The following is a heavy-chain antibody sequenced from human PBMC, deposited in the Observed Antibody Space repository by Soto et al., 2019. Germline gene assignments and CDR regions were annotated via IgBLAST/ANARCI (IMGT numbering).Heavy chain of an antibody. Sequence: QVQLVESGGGVVQPGRSLRLSCAASGFTFSNYGMHWVRQAPGKGLEWVAVISYDGNNKYYADSVKGRFTISRDNSKNTLYLQMNSLRAEDTAVYYSAKDQGCSGGSCYPWYFDYWGQGTLVTVSS. V-gene: IGHV3-30*18. D-gene: IGHD2-15*01. CDR3: AKDQGCSGGSCYPWYFDY. CDR2: ISYDGNNK. CDR1: GFTFSNYG. J-gene: IGHJ4*02.